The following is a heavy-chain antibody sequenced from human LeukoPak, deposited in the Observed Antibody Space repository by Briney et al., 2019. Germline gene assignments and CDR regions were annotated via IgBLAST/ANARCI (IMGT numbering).Heavy chain of an antibody. CDR3: ARGYDVSY. CDR2: IKQEGREK. Sequence: GGSQTLSCAASGFDFSRYWMNWARQAPGKGLEWVAYIKQEGREKYNMDSVRGRYTISRDNHKNSLCLQMNSLRTEDTAVYYCARGYDVSYWGQGTLVAVSS. J-gene: IGHJ4*02. V-gene: IGHV3-7*04. D-gene: IGHD3-3*01. CDR1: GFDFSRYW.